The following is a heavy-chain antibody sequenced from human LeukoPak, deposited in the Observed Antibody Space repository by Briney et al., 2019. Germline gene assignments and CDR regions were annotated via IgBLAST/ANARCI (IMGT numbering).Heavy chain of an antibody. CDR1: GYSFTSYW. J-gene: IGHJ4*02. CDR2: IYPGDSDT. Sequence: GESLKISFKGSGYSFTSYWIDWVRPMPGKGLGGMGIIYPGDSDTRYSPSFQGQVTISADKSISTAYLQWSSLKASDTAMYYCARRSIQLWSDYWGQGTLVTVSS. D-gene: IGHD5-18*01. CDR3: ARRSIQLWSDY. V-gene: IGHV5-51*01.